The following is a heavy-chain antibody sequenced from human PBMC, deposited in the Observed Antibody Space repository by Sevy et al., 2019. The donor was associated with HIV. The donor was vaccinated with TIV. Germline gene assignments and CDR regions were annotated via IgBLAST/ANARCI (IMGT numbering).Heavy chain of an antibody. D-gene: IGHD3-10*01. CDR2: IYTSGIT. CDR1: GGSISSGTYY. J-gene: IGHJ4*02. Sequence: SESLSLTCTVSGGSISSGTYYWSWIRQPAGKGLEWIGRIYTSGITNYNPSLKSRVTISLDTSKNQFSLNLSSVTAADTAVYYCARYYYGSGKYYFDYWGQGTLVTVSS. CDR3: ARYYYGSGKYYFDY. V-gene: IGHV4-61*02.